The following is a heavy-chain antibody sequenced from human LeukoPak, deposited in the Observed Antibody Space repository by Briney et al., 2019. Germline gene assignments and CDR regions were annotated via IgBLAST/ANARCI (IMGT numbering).Heavy chain of an antibody. D-gene: IGHD1-14*01. CDR1: GDSVSSNSAA. J-gene: IGHJ3*02. CDR3: AREREYRSEAFDI. CDR2: TYYRSKWYN. Sequence: SQTLSLTCAISGDSVSSNSAAWHWIRQSPSRGLEWLGRTYYRSKWYNDYAVSVKSRMTINPDTSKNQSSLQLNSVTPEDTAVYYCAREREYRSEAFDIWGQGTMVTVSS. V-gene: IGHV6-1*01.